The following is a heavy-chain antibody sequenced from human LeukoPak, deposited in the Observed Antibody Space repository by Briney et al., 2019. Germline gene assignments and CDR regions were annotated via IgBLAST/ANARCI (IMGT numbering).Heavy chain of an antibody. V-gene: IGHV3-7*01. D-gene: IGHD5-18*01. CDR1: GFTFSSYW. J-gene: IGHJ3*02. Sequence: GGSLRLSCPASGFTFSSYWMSWVRQAPGKGLEWVANIKQDGSEKYYVDSVKGRFTISRDNAKNSLYLQMNSLRAEDTAVYYCARGDTAMVSWYAFDIWGQGTMVTVSS. CDR3: ARGDTAMVSWYAFDI. CDR2: IKQDGSEK.